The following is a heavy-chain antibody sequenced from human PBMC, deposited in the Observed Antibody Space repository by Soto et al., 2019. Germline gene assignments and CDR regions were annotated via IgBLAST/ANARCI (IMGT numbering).Heavy chain of an antibody. Sequence: LRLSCVASGFNFETHDMRWVRQGPGKGLEWVAVVSIGGSTHYADSVRGRFTISRDNSKNTLSLQMNSLTAEDTAVYFCAKRRGAGGDFDYWGQGALVTVSS. D-gene: IGHD2-15*01. CDR3: AKRRGAGGDFDY. V-gene: IGHV3-23*01. CDR1: GFNFETHD. CDR2: VSIGGST. J-gene: IGHJ4*02.